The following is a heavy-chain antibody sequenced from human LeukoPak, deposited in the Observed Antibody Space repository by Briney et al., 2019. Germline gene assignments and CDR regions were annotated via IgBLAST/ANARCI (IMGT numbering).Heavy chain of an antibody. J-gene: IGHJ4*02. V-gene: IGHV3-23*01. CDR2: ISGSGGST. Sequence: PGGSLRLSCAASGFTFSSYAMSWVRQAPGKGLEWVSAISGSGGSTYYADSVKGRFTISRDNSKNTVYLQMNSLRAEDTAVYFCAKDGGGYCSSTTCYTTPDYWGQGTLVTVSS. CDR3: AKDGGGYCSSTTCYTTPDY. CDR1: GFTFSSYA. D-gene: IGHD2-2*02.